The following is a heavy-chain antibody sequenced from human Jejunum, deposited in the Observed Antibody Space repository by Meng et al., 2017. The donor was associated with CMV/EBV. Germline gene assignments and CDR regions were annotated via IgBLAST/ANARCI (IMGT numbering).Heavy chain of an antibody. CDR3: ARGYYDSSGSSNTFDI. J-gene: IGHJ3*02. CDR1: VSITTSY. V-gene: IGHV4-59*01. Sequence: VSITTSYWSWIRQPPGKGPEWIEYIYYTGSTNYNPSLESRVTISLDTSKNQFSLKLSTVTAADTAVYYCARGYYDSSGSSNTFDIWGQGTMVTVSS. CDR2: IYYTGST. D-gene: IGHD3-22*01.